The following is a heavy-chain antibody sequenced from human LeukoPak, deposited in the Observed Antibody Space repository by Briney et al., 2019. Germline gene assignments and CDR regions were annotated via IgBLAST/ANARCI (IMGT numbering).Heavy chain of an antibody. J-gene: IGHJ5*02. V-gene: IGHV3-7*01. CDR1: GFTFSSYW. Sequence: GGSLRLSCAASGFTFSSYWMNWVRQAPGKGLEWVANIKQDGSEKYYVDSVKGRFTISRDNAKNSLYLQMNSLRAEDTAVYYCARERGYCSSTSCYLTGWFDPWGQGTLVTVSS. D-gene: IGHD2-2*01. CDR3: ARERGYCSSTSCYLTGWFDP. CDR2: IKQDGSEK.